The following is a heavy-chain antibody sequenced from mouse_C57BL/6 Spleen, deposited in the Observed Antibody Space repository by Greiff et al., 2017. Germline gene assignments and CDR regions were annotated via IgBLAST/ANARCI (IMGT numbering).Heavy chain of an antibody. D-gene: IGHD2-12*01. CDR2: IYPSDSET. V-gene: IGHV1-61*01. Sequence: VQLQQPGAELVRPGSSVKLSCKASGYTFTSYGMDWVKQRPGQGLEWIGKIYPSDSETHYNQKFKDKATLTVDKSSSTAYMQLSSLTSEDSAVXYCARSDYYTPFAYWGQGTLVTVSA. J-gene: IGHJ3*01. CDR1: GYTFTSYG. CDR3: ARSDYYTPFAY.